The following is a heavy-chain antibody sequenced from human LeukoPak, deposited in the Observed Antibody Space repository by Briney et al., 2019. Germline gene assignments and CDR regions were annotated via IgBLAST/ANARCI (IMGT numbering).Heavy chain of an antibody. J-gene: IGHJ4*02. D-gene: IGHD4-17*01. CDR1: GGSFSGYY. V-gene: IGHV4-59*01. CDR2: IYYSGST. Sequence: SETLSLTCAVYGGSFSGYYWSWIRQPPGKGLEWIGYIYYSGSTNYNPSLKSRVTISVDTSKNQFSLKLSSVTAADTAVYYCARAVYGDYPDYWGQGTLVTVSS. CDR3: ARAVYGDYPDY.